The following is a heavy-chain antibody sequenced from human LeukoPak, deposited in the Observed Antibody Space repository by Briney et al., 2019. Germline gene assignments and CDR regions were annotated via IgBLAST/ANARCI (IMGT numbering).Heavy chain of an antibody. CDR2: ISGSGGST. CDR3: AMSAYCTGGVCSPFDY. J-gene: IGHJ4*02. CDR1: GFTFSSYA. V-gene: IGHV3-23*01. D-gene: IGHD2-8*02. Sequence: PGGSLRLSCAASGFTFSSYAMSWVRQAPGKGLEWVSAISGSGGSTCYADSVKGRFTISRDNSKNTLYLQMNSLRAEDTALYFCAMSAYCTGGVCSPFDYWGQGTLVTVSS.